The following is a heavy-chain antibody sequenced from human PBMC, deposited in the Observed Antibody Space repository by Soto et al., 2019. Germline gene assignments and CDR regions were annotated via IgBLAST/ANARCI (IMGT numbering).Heavy chain of an antibody. V-gene: IGHV3-23*01. CDR1: GFTFSNYA. CDR2: ISSIGGST. D-gene: IGHD6-19*01. Sequence: PGGSLRLSCTASGFTFSNYALSWVRQAPGKGLEWVSGISSIGGSTHYADSVKGRFTISRDTSKNTVYLQMNSLRVEDTAIYYCAKDRYSSGWYIYDYWGQGTLVTVSS. J-gene: IGHJ4*02. CDR3: AKDRYSSGWYIYDY.